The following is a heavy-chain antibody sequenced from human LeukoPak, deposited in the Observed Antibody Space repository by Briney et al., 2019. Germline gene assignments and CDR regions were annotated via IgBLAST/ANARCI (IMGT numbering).Heavy chain of an antibody. CDR1: GESFSDFY. D-gene: IGHD6-13*01. CDR3: AREGIIVAAGSLDY. CDR2: TSHSGST. J-gene: IGHJ4*02. Sequence: SETLATTCPVHGESFSDFYWRWLRQPPGKGLEWIGETSHSGSTNYNPSLKSRVTISVDTSKKQFSLRLTSVTAADTAVYYCAREGIIVAAGSLDYWGQGTLVTVSS. V-gene: IGHV4-34*01.